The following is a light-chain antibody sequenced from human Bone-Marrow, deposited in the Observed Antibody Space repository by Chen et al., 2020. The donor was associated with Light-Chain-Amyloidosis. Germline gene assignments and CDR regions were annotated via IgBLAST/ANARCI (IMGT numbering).Light chain of an antibody. Sequence: SYELPQPPSVSVSPGQTARITCSGDDLPTKYAYWYQQKPGQAPVLVIHRYTERPSGSSGRFSGSSSGTTATLTISGVQAEDEADYHCQSADSSGTYEVIFGGGTKLTVL. V-gene: IGLV3-25*03. CDR3: QSADSSGTYEVI. CDR1: DLPTKY. J-gene: IGLJ2*01. CDR2: RYT.